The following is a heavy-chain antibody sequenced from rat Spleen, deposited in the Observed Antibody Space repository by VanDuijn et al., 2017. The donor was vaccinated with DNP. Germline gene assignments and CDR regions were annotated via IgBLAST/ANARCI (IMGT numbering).Heavy chain of an antibody. J-gene: IGHJ1*01. Sequence: EVQLQESGPGLVKPSQSLSLTCSVTGYSITSNYWAWIRKFPGNKMEWMGYINYSGTTAYNPSLRSRISITRDTSKNQFFLQLNSVTTEDHATYYCARGLNYGGYIYSWYFDFWGPGTMVTVSS. CDR1: GYSITSNY. CDR2: INYSGTT. V-gene: IGHV3-1*01. D-gene: IGHD1-11*01. CDR3: ARGLNYGGYIYSWYFDF.